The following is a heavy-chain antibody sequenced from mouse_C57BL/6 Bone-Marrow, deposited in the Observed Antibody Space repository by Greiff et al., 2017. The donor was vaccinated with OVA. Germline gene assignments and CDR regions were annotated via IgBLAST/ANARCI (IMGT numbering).Heavy chain of an antibody. CDR2: ISGGGGNT. Sequence: EVQLVESGGGLVKPGGSLKLSCAASGFTFSSYTMSWVRQTPEKRLEWVATISGGGGNTYYPDSVKGRFTISRDNAKNTLYLQMSSLRSEDTALYYCARHPGSSYGYWGQGTTLTVSS. V-gene: IGHV5-9*01. CDR1: GFTFSSYT. CDR3: ARHPGSSYGY. J-gene: IGHJ2*01. D-gene: IGHD1-1*01.